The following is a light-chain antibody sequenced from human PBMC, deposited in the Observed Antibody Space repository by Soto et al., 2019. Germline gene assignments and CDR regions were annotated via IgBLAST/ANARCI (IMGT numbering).Light chain of an antibody. CDR2: GAS. J-gene: IGKJ1*01. CDR1: QSGSSSY. V-gene: IGKV3-20*01. Sequence: IVLTQSPGTVSLSPGERATLSCRASQSGSSSYLAWYQQRPGQAPRLLIFGASTRATGIPDRFSGSGSGTDFTLTISRLEHEDSAVYFWQHYGSSQWTFGQWTFGQGTKVEI. CDR3: QHYGSSQWTFGQWT.